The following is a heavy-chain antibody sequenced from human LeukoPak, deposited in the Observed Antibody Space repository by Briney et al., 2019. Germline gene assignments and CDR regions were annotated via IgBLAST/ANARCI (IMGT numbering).Heavy chain of an antibody. D-gene: IGHD3-22*01. CDR3: ARLNYYDSSGYYLPYYFDY. J-gene: IGHJ4*02. CDR1: GGSISSSSYY. V-gene: IGHV4-39*01. Sequence: SETLSLTCTVSGGSISSSSYYWGWIRQPPGKGLEWIGSIYYSGSTYYNPSLKSRVTISVDTSKNQFSLKLSSVTAADTAVYYCARLNYYDSSGYYLPYYFDYWGQGTLVTVSS. CDR2: IYYSGST.